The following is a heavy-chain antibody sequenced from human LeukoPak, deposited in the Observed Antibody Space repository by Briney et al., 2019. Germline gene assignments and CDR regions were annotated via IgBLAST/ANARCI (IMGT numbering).Heavy chain of an antibody. V-gene: IGHV1-8*01. D-gene: IGHD6-19*01. CDR2: MNPNSGNT. CDR3: ARGRGSGHKENWFDP. J-gene: IGHJ5*02. Sequence: ASVKVSCKASGYTFTTYDINWVRQATGQGLEWIGWMNPNSGNTGYAQKFQGRVIMTRNTSITTAYMELSSLRSEDTAVYYCARGRGSGHKENWFDPWGQGTLVTVSS. CDR1: GYTFTTYD.